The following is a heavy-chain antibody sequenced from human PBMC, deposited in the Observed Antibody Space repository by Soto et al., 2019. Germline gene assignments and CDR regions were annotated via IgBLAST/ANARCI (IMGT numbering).Heavy chain of an antibody. CDR2: ISSSGSST. CDR1: GFTFGDYY. D-gene: IGHD1-26*01. V-gene: IGHV3-11*01. Sequence: LRLSCAASGFTFGDYYMSWIRQAPGKGLEWVSYISSSGSSTYYVDSVRGRFTISRDNAKNSLYLQMNSLRAEDTAVYYCAKDSYGRANYFDYWGQGTLVTVSS. CDR3: AKDSYGRANYFDY. J-gene: IGHJ4*02.